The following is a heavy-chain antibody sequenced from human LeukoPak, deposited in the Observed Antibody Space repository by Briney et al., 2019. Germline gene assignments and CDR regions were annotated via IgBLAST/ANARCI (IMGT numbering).Heavy chain of an antibody. CDR3: ASRRVTFDN. D-gene: IGHD2-21*02. V-gene: IGHV4-39*01. Sequence: PSDPLSLICTVCGRSIRSSPYYWSWIRQPPGKGLEWIGSMFYGGSTYYKASLKSRVTISVDTSKNQFSLKLDSVTAADTAVYFCASRRVTFDNWGQGTLVTVSS. J-gene: IGHJ4*02. CDR2: MFYGGST. CDR1: GRSIRSSPYY.